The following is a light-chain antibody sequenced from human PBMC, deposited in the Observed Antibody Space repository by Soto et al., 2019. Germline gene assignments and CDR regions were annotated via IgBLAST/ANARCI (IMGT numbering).Light chain of an antibody. CDR2: DAS. V-gene: IGKV3-11*01. CDR1: QSVSSNY. CDR3: QQRSNWPPVT. Sequence: EIVFTQSPGTLSLSPGERATLSCRASQSVSSNYLAWYQQKPGQAPRLLIYDASNRASGIPARFSGSGSGTNFTLTISSLDPEDFAVYYCQQRSNWPPVTFGGGTKVDIK. J-gene: IGKJ4*01.